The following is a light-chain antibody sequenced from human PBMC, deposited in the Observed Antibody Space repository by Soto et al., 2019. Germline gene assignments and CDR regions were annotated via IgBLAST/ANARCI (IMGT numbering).Light chain of an antibody. CDR2: DVS. CDR1: SSDVGGYNY. J-gene: IGLJ1*01. Sequence: QSVLTQPAPVSGSPGQSITISCTGTSSDVGGYNYVSWYQQHPGKAPKLMIYDVSNRPSGVSNRFSGSKSGNTASLTISGLQAEDEADYYCSSYTSSSTVFGTGTKVTVL. CDR3: SSYTSSSTV. V-gene: IGLV2-14*01.